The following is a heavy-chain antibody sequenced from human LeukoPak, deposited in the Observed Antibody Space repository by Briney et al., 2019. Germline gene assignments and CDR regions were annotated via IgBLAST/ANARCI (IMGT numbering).Heavy chain of an antibody. D-gene: IGHD3-10*01. V-gene: IGHV3-30-3*01. CDR2: ISYDGSNK. J-gene: IGHJ4*02. Sequence: GGSLRLSCAVSGFTFSSYAMSWVRQAPGKGLEWVAVISYDGSNKYYADSVKGRFTISRDNAKNTLYLQMNSLRAEDTAVYYCARDPRGLRGVLYYFDYWGQGTLVTVSS. CDR1: GFTFSSYA. CDR3: ARDPRGLRGVLYYFDY.